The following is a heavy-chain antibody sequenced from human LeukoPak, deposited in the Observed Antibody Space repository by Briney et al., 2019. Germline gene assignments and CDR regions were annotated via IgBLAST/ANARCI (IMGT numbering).Heavy chain of an antibody. CDR3: ARYLKDSGYDYHYFDY. CDR1: GGSFSGYY. CDR2: INHSGST. D-gene: IGHD5-12*01. V-gene: IGHV4-34*01. Sequence: SETLSLTCAVYGGSFSGYYWSWIRQPPGKGLEWIGEINHSGSTNYNPSLKSRVTISVDTSKNQFSLKLSSVTAADTAVYYCARYLKDSGYDYHYFDYWGQGTLVTVSS. J-gene: IGHJ4*02.